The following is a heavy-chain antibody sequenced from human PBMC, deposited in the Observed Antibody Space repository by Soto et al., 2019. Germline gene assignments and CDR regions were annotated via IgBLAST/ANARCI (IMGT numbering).Heavy chain of an antibody. J-gene: IGHJ4*02. CDR2: ISSYGADT. CDR3: VKEGYMRSDWYGQFDY. Sequence: PGGALRPSCSAPGFTLNSYAMHWVRPAPGEGLEFVSAISSYGADTYYADSVKGRFAISRDNSKNTLYLQMSSLRAEDTALYYCVKEGYMRSDWYGQFDYWGQGALVTVSS. V-gene: IGHV3-64D*06. CDR1: GFTLNSYA. D-gene: IGHD6-19*01.